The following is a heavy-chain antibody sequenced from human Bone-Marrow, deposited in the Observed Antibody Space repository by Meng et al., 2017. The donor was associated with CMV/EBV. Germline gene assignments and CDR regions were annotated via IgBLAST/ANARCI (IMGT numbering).Heavy chain of an antibody. CDR1: GGSVTSGSSSGGSFY. D-gene: IGHD3-10*01. V-gene: IGHV4-34*01. Sequence: SETLSLTCTVTGGSVTSGSSSGGSFYWSWIRQPPGKGLEWIGEINHSGSTNYNPSLKSRVTISVDTSKNQFSLKLSSVTAADTAVYYCARRRSSGGWFDPWGQGTLVPVSS. J-gene: IGHJ5*02. CDR2: INHSGST. CDR3: ARRRSSGGWFDP.